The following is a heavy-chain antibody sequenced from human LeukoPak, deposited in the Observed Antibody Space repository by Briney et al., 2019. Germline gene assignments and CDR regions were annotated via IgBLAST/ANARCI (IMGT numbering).Heavy chain of an antibody. V-gene: IGHV4-38-2*02. J-gene: IGHJ6*02. CDR3: ARDDGTTWGRRYRYYGMDV. CDR1: GYSISSGYY. CDR2: IYHSGST. D-gene: IGHD7-27*01. Sequence: SETLSLTCTVSGYSISSGYYWGWIRQPPGKGLEWIGSIYHSGSTYYNPSLKSRVTISVDTSKNQFSLKLSSVTAADTAVYYCARDDGTTWGRRYRYYGMDVWGRGTTVTVSS.